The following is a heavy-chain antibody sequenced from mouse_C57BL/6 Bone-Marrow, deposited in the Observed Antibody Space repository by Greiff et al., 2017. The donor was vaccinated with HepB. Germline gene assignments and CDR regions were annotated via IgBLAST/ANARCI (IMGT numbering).Heavy chain of an antibody. J-gene: IGHJ3*01. D-gene: IGHD1-1*01. CDR1: GYTFTSYW. V-gene: IGHV1-64*01. CDR2: IHPNSGST. CDR3: ARWSLITTVVAPFAY. Sequence: QVQLQQPGAELVKPGASVKLSCKASGYTFTSYWMHWVKQRPGQGLEWIGMIHPNSGSTNYNEKFKSKATLTVDKSSSTAYMQLSSLTSEDSAVYDWARWSLITTVVAPFAYWGQGTLVTVSA.